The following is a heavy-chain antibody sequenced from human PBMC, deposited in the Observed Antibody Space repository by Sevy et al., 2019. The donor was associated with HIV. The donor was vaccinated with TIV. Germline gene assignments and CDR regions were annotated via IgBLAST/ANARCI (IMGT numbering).Heavy chain of an antibody. CDR1: GGSISSSSYY. CDR3: ARRQVEQWLGIDY. J-gene: IGHJ4*02. CDR2: IYYSGST. Sequence: SETLSLTCTVSGGSISSSSYYWGWIRQPPGKGLEWIGGIYYSGSTYYNPSLKSRVTISVDTSKNQFSLKLSSVTAADTAVYYCARRQVEQWLGIDYWGQGTLVTVSS. D-gene: IGHD6-19*01. V-gene: IGHV4-39*01.